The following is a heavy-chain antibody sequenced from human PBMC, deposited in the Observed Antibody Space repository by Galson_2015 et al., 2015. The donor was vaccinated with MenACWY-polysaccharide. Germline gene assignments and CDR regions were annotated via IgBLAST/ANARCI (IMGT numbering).Heavy chain of an antibody. V-gene: IGHV3-64*01. D-gene: IGHD6-13*01. Sequence: SLRISCAASGFTFSNFAMHWVRQAPGKGLEYVSVITRNGGRTAYGNSVQGRFTISRDNSKNTLYLQMDNLRAEDTAVYYCAREIAVGYTSSWYSDRWGQGILVTVSS. CDR1: GFTFSNFA. CDR2: ITRNGGRT. CDR3: AREIAVGYTSSWYSDR. J-gene: IGHJ4*02.